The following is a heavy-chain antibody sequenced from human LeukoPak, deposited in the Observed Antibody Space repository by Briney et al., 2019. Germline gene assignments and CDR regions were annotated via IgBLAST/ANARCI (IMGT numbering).Heavy chain of an antibody. V-gene: IGHV3-30*02. Sequence: GGSLRLSCAASGFTFSSYGMHWVRQAPGKGLEWVAFIRYDGSNKHYADSVKGRFTISRDNSKNTLYLQMNSLRAEDTAVYYCAKDRGSGSYCLGYWGQGTLVTVSS. CDR3: AKDRGSGSYCLGY. D-gene: IGHD1-26*01. J-gene: IGHJ4*02. CDR1: GFTFSSYG. CDR2: IRYDGSNK.